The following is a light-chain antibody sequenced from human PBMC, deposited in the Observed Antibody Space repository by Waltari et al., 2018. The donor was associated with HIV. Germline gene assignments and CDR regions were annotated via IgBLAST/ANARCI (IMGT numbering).Light chain of an antibody. CDR1: SSDVGVYNF. J-gene: IGLJ2*01. Sequence: QSALTQPRSVSGSPGQSVTISCTGTSSDVGVYNFVSWYQQHPGKAPKLMIYDVSKRPSGVPDRFSGSKSGNTASLTISGLQAEDKADYYCCSYAGSYPVVFGGGTKLTVL. CDR2: DVS. V-gene: IGLV2-11*01. CDR3: CSYAGSYPVV.